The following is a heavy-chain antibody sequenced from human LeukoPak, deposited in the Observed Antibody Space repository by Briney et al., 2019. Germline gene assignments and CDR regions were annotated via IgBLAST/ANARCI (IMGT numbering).Heavy chain of an antibody. CDR1: GGSISNYY. CDR2: MYYTGNT. J-gene: IGHJ4*02. D-gene: IGHD6-19*01. CDR3: ARRVSSGWYFDY. Sequence: SETLSLTCTVSGGSISNYYWSWIRQPPGQGLEWIGYMYYTGNTNYNPSLKSRATISADTSTNQFSLKLSSVTAADTAVYYCARRVSSGWYFDYWGQGTLVTVSS. V-gene: IGHV4-59*08.